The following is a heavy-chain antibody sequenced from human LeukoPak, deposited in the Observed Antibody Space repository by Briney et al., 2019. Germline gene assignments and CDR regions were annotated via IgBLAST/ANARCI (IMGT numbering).Heavy chain of an antibody. Sequence: ASVKVSCKASGYTFTSYDINWVRQATGQGLEWMGWMNPNSGNRGYAQKFQGRVTMTRNTPISTAYMELSSLRSEDTAVYCCARGGERSHGLKYWGQGTLVTVSS. D-gene: IGHD3-16*01. J-gene: IGHJ4*02. CDR3: ARGGERSHGLKY. V-gene: IGHV1-8*01. CDR1: GYTFTSYD. CDR2: MNPNSGNR.